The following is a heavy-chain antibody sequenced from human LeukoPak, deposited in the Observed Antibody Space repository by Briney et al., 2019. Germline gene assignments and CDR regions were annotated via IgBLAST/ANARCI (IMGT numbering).Heavy chain of an antibody. CDR2: MNPNSGNT. Sequence: ASVKVSCKASGYTFTYYATNWVRQATGQGLEWMGWMNPNSGNTGYAQKFQGRVTITRNTSISTAYMELSSLRSEDTAVYYCARRKQLDPTYYYYMDVWGKGTTVTVSS. CDR1: GYTFTYYA. D-gene: IGHD6-6*01. V-gene: IGHV1-8*03. CDR3: ARRKQLDPTYYYYMDV. J-gene: IGHJ6*03.